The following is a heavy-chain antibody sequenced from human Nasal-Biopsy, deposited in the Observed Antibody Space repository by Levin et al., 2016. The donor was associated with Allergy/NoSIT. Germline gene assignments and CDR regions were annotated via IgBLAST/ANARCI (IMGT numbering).Heavy chain of an antibody. CDR1: GFTFSSYW. J-gene: IGHJ5*02. CDR2: VKNDGTAT. D-gene: IGHD4-17*01. CDR3: AKSDYLDP. Sequence: GSLRLSCTASGFTFSSYWMSWVRQAPGKGLVWVSRVKNDGTATYYADSVKGRFTISRDNAKNTLYLQMNSLGVEDTAVYYCAKSDYLDPWGQGTLVTVSS. V-gene: IGHV3-74*01.